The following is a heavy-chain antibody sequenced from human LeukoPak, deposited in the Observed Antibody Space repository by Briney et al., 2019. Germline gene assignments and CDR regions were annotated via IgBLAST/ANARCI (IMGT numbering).Heavy chain of an antibody. CDR3: AGRIAAAGTEY. D-gene: IGHD6-13*01. Sequence: SETLSLTCTVSGGSISSSSYYWGWIRQPPGKGLEWIGSIYYSGSTYYNPSLKSRVTMSVDRSKNQFSLKLSSVTAADTAVYYCAGRIAAAGTEYWGQGTLVTVSS. J-gene: IGHJ4*02. CDR1: GGSISSSSYY. CDR2: IYYSGST. V-gene: IGHV4-39*07.